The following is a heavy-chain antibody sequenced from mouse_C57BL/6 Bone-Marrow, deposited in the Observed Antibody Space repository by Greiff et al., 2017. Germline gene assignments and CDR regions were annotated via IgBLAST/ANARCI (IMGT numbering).Heavy chain of an antibody. Sequence: EVQLQESGGGLVKPGGSLKLSCAASGFTFRSYAMSWVRQTPEKRLEWVATISDGGSYTYYPDNVKGRFTISRDNAKNNLYLQMSHLKSEDTAMYYCATIYGNYEGFAYWGQGTLVTVSA. D-gene: IGHD2-1*01. CDR2: ISDGGSYT. J-gene: IGHJ3*01. V-gene: IGHV5-4*01. CDR3: ATIYGNYEGFAY. CDR1: GFTFRSYA.